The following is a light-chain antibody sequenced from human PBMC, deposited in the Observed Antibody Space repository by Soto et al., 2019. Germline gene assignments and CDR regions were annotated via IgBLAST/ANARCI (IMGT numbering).Light chain of an antibody. CDR2: RNN. CDR1: SSNIGSNY. J-gene: IGLJ2*01. V-gene: IGLV1-47*01. Sequence: QSVLTQPPSASGTPGQRVTISCSGSSSNIGSNYVYWYQQLPGTATKLLIYRNNQRPSGVPDRFSGSKSGTSAYLAISGLRSEDEDDYYCAVWDDSLSGRVCGGGTKLTVL. CDR3: AVWDDSLSGRV.